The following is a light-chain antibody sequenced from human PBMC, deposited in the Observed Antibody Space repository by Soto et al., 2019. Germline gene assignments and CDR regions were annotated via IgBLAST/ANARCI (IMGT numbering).Light chain of an antibody. CDR3: SSKTSSRTPFV. Sequence: QSVLTQPPSASGSPGQSVAISCTGTSSDVGGYNYVSWYQQHPGKAPKLMIYEVNKRPSGVPDRFSGSKSGNTASLTVSGLQAEDEADYYCSSKTSSRTPFVFGTGTKLTVL. CDR2: EVN. V-gene: IGLV2-8*01. CDR1: SSDVGGYNY. J-gene: IGLJ1*01.